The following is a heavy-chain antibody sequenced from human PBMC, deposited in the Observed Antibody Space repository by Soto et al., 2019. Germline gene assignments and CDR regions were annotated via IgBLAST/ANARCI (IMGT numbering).Heavy chain of an antibody. CDR1: GGSFSGYY. J-gene: IGHJ4*02. D-gene: IGHD6-13*01. CDR3: ARPAIAATVSAFDY. Sequence: QVQLQQWGAGLLKPSETLSLTCAVSGGSFSGYYWSWIRQPPGEGLEWIGEINHSGSTNYNPSLKSRVIISVDTSKNQFPLKLSSVTAADTAVYYCARPAIAATVSAFDYWGQGTLVTVSS. V-gene: IGHV4-34*01. CDR2: INHSGST.